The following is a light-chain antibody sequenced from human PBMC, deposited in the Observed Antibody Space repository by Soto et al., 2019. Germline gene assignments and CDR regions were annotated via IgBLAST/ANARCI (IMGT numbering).Light chain of an antibody. CDR3: QQYGSSPRT. V-gene: IGKV3-20*01. CDR2: GAS. Sequence: EIVLTQSPGTLSLSPGERATLSCRASQSVSSSYLAWYQQKPGQAPRLLIYGASSSATGITDRFSGSGSGTDFTLTISRLEPEDFAVYYCQQYGSSPRTFGQGTKLDIK. CDR1: QSVSSSY. J-gene: IGKJ2*01.